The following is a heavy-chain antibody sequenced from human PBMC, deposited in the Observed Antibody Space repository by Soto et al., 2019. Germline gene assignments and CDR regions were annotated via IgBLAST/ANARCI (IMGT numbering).Heavy chain of an antibody. CDR3: ARHGYYYDCSGYYYGMDV. CDR2: IYPGDSDT. CDR1: GYSFTSYW. D-gene: IGHD3-22*01. J-gene: IGHJ6*02. Sequence: GESLKVSCKGSGYSFTSYWIGWVRQMPGKGLEWMGIIYPGDSDTRYSPSFQGQVTISADKSISTAYLQWSSLKASDTAMYYYARHGYYYDCSGYYYGMDVWGQGTTVTVSS. V-gene: IGHV5-51*01.